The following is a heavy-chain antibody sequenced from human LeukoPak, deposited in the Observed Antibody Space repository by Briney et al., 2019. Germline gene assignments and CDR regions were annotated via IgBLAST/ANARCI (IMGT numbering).Heavy chain of an antibody. CDR3: AKDSSASFYRGGGACYSNY. D-gene: IGHD2-15*01. Sequence: PGGSLRLSCAASGFTFSSYAMSWVRQAPGKGLEWVSAISNSDDGRYYADSAKGRFTISRDNSKNTLYLQMNSLRTEDTAVYYCAKDSSASFYRGGGACYSNYWGQGTLVTASS. CDR1: GFTFSSYA. CDR2: ISNSDDGR. J-gene: IGHJ4*02. V-gene: IGHV3-23*01.